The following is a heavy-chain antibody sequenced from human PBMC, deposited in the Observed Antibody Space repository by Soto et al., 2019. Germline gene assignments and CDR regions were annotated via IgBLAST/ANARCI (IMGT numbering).Heavy chain of an antibody. Sequence: ASVKVSCKASGYTFTGYYRHWVRQAPGQGLEWMGWINANSGGTNYAQKFQGRVTMTRDTSISTAYMELSRLRSDDTAVYYCATSGTATNFDYWGQGTLVTVSS. J-gene: IGHJ4*02. D-gene: IGHD2-15*01. CDR1: GYTFTGYY. V-gene: IGHV1-2*02. CDR2: INANSGGT. CDR3: ATSGTATNFDY.